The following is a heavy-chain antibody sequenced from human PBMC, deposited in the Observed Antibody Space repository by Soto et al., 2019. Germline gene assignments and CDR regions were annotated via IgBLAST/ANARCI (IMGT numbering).Heavy chain of an antibody. J-gene: IGHJ6*02. CDR3: AHRGPYNWNDYYYYGMDV. V-gene: IGHV2-5*01. D-gene: IGHD1-20*01. CDR2: IYWNDDK. Sequence: SGPTLVNPTQTLTLTCTFSGFSLSTSGVGVGRIRQPPGKALDWLALIYWNDDKLYSPSLKSRLTVSKDTSKNQVVLTMTNMDPVDTATYYCAHRGPYNWNDYYYYGMDVWGQGTTVTVSS. CDR1: GFSLSTSGVG.